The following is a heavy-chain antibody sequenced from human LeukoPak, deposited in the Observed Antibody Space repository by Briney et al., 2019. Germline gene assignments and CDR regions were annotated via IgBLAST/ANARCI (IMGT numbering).Heavy chain of an antibody. Sequence: PSESLSLTCKVSGVSISDYYWSWTRQPPAKGLEWIGYTYNSGSAYYSPSLKNRVTLSVDTSKNQFSLKLSSVTAADTAVYYCARGIPGDYWGQGALVTVSS. D-gene: IGHD2-21*01. CDR3: ARGIPGDY. V-gene: IGHV4-59*01. CDR1: GVSISDYY. CDR2: TYNSGSA. J-gene: IGHJ4*02.